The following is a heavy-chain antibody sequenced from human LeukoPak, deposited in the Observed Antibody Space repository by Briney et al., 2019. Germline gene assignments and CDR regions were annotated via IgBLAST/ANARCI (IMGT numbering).Heavy chain of an antibody. J-gene: IGHJ1*01. Sequence: PGRSLRLSCAASGFTFSSYAMHWVRQAPGKGLEWVAVISYDGSNKYYADSVKGRFTMSRDNSKNTLYLQMNSLRAEDTALYYCVKGIRPQDYFSRGDWGQGTLVTVSS. D-gene: IGHD4-17*01. CDR1: GFTFSSYA. CDR3: VKGIRPQDYFSRGD. CDR2: ISYDGSNK. V-gene: IGHV3-30-3*01.